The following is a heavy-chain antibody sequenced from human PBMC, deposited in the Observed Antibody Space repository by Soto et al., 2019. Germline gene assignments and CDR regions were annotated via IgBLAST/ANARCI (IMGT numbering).Heavy chain of an antibody. CDR2: IWYDGSYK. J-gene: IGHJ4*02. CDR3: AREKVVPAAMLDY. CDR1: GFSFSSFG. D-gene: IGHD2-2*01. Sequence: QVQLVESGGGVVQPGMSPRLSCAASGFSFSSFGMHWVRQAPGKGLEWVAAIWYDGSYKYYADSVKGRFTIPRDNSENTLYLQMSSLRAEDTAVYYCAREKVVPAAMLDYWGQGTLVTVPS. V-gene: IGHV3-33*01.